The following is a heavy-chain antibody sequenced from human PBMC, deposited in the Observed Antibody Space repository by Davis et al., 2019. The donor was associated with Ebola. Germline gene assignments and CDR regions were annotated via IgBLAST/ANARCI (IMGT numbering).Heavy chain of an antibody. CDR2: ISGSGGST. Sequence: GEPLKISCAASGFTFSSYAMSWVRQAPGKGLEWVSAISGSGGSTYYADSVKGRFTISRDNSKNTLYLQMNSLRAEDTAVYYCAKDEAYGDYLYYYGMDVWGQGTTVTVSS. D-gene: IGHD4-17*01. CDR1: GFTFSSYA. CDR3: AKDEAYGDYLYYYGMDV. V-gene: IGHV3-23*01. J-gene: IGHJ6*02.